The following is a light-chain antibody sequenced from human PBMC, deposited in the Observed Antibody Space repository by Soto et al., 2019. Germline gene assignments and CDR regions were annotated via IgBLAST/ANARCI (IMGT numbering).Light chain of an antibody. J-gene: IGKJ2*01. CDR1: QSVSSN. V-gene: IGKV3-15*01. CDR2: GAS. Sequence: EIVMTQSPATLSVSPGERATLSCRASQSVSSNFAVYQQKPGQAPRLLIYGASTRATGIPARLSGSRSATEFTPTISSLQSEDFAVYYCQQYNNWPPYTFGQGTKLEIK. CDR3: QQYNNWPPYT.